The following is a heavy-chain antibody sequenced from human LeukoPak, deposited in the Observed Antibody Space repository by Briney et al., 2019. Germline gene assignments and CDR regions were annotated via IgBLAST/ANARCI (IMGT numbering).Heavy chain of an antibody. CDR1: GNSLSNTYY. V-gene: IGHV4-38-2*01. D-gene: IGHD1-26*01. CDR3: ARNSSGNCFDY. CDR2: IYNSGST. J-gene: IGHJ4*02. Sequence: SETLSLTCAVSGNSLSNTYYWGWIRPPPGKELEWIGSIYNSGSTHYNPSLKSRVTKSADTSKNQFSLKLSSVTAADTAVYYCARNSSGNCFDYWGQGTLVTVSS.